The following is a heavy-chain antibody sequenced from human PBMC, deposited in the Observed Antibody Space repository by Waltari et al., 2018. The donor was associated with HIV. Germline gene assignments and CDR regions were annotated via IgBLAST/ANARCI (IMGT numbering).Heavy chain of an antibody. CDR2: MSFDGSSN. Sequence: QVQLVESGGGVVQPGRSLRLSCGASGFTFSSPGMHWVRQAPGKGLEWVAVMSFDGSSNYYADSLKGRFTISRDNSKNTLYLQMNSLRAEDTAVYYCAKDFLGYYDSSGLGRIEIWGQGTMVTVSS. V-gene: IGHV3-30*18. CDR3: AKDFLGYYDSSGLGRIEI. CDR1: GFTFSSPG. J-gene: IGHJ3*02. D-gene: IGHD3-22*01.